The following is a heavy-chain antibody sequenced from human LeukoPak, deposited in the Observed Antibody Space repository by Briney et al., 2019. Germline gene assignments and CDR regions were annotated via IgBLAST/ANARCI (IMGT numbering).Heavy chain of an antibody. CDR1: GGSISSYY. CDR2: IYYSGST. J-gene: IGHJ4*02. V-gene: IGHV4-59*05. D-gene: IGHD3-22*01. Sequence: SETLSLTCTVSGGSISSYYWSWIRQPPGKGLEWIGSIYYSGSTYYNPSLKSRVTISVDTSKNQFSLKLSSVTAADTAVYYCAGGKLNDDYYDSSGYYYYWGQGTLVTVSS. CDR3: AGGKLNDDYYDSSGYYYY.